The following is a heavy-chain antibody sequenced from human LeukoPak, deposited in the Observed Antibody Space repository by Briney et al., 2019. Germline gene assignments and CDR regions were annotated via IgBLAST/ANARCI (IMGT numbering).Heavy chain of an antibody. CDR1: GYTFTGYY. Sequence: ASVKVSCKASGYTFTGYYMHWVRQAPGQGLEWMGWINPNSGGTNYAQKFQGRVTITRDTSASTAYMELSSLRSEDTAVYYCAGAPMYSSGWYFDYWGQGTLVTVSS. J-gene: IGHJ4*02. CDR2: INPNSGGT. D-gene: IGHD6-19*01. CDR3: AGAPMYSSGWYFDY. V-gene: IGHV1-2*02.